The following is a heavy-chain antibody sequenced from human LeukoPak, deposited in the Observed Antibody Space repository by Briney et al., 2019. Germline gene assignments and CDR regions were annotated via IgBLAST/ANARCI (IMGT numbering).Heavy chain of an antibody. Sequence: GGSLRLSCAASGFTFSAYAVNWVRQAPGKGLEWVSAISSSGGTTYYADSVKGRFSISRYNSKNMLYLQMNSLRAGDTAVYYCAKDRNIWPTNFDSWGQGTLVTVSA. J-gene: IGHJ4*02. CDR3: AKDRNIWPTNFDS. CDR1: GFTFSAYA. D-gene: IGHD2/OR15-2a*01. CDR2: ISSSGGTT. V-gene: IGHV3-23*01.